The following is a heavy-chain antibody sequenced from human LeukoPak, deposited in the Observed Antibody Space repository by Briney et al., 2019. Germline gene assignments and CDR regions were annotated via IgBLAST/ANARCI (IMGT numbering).Heavy chain of an antibody. CDR1: GGSISSYY. D-gene: IGHD3-22*01. J-gene: IGHJ4*02. CDR3: ARDGYYYDTSGSSPLDY. V-gene: IGHV4-4*07. CDR2: VYTSGNP. Sequence: SETLSLTCTVSGGSISSYYWSWIRQPAGKGLEWIGRVYTSGNPNYNPSLKSRVTLSVDTSKNQFSLKLRSVTAADTAVYYCARDGYYYDTSGSSPLDYWGQGTLVTVSS.